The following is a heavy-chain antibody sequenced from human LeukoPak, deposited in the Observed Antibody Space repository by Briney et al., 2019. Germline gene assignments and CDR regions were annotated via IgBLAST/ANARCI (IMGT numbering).Heavy chain of an antibody. J-gene: IGHJ5*02. CDR2: IYYRRST. Sequence: PSETLSLTCSVSGDSISDYYWTWIRRPPGGRLEWIGHIYYRRSTKYNPSLKNRVTISVDTSKNQVSLTLTSMTAADTAVYYCARAMRWTSGPVELGWFDRWGQGTLVTVSS. CDR1: GDSISDYY. D-gene: IGHD5-12*01. V-gene: IGHV4-59*01. CDR3: ARAMRWTSGPVELGWFDR.